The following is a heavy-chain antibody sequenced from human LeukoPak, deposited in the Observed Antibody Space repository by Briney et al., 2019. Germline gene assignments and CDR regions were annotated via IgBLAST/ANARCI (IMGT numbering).Heavy chain of an antibody. J-gene: IGHJ3*02. V-gene: IGHV1-8*01. D-gene: IGHD3-22*01. CDR3: ARGLYDSSGYSYEVGLDI. Sequence: ASVKVSCKASGYTFTSYDIIWVRQATGQGLEWMGWMNPNSGNTGYAQKFQGRVTMTRNTSISTAYMELSSLRSEDTAVYYCARGLYDSSGYSYEVGLDIWGQGTMVTASS. CDR1: GYTFTSYD. CDR2: MNPNSGNT.